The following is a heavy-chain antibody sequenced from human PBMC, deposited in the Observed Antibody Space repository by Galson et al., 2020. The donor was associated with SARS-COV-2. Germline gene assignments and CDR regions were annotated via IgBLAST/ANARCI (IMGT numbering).Heavy chain of an antibody. CDR2: VRNTGTT. CDR3: ARSPWGYDGSGRYGLGV. CDR1: YDSISNYF. Sequence: SETLSLTCSVSYDSISNYFWTWIRQSPGRGLEWIGYVRNTGTTNYNPSLRSRVTMSVDTSKYQVALNRTSVTAADTAVYYCARSPWGYDGSGRYGLGVWGQGTTVIVS. J-gene: IGHJ6*02. D-gene: IGHD3-22*01. V-gene: IGHV4-59*01.